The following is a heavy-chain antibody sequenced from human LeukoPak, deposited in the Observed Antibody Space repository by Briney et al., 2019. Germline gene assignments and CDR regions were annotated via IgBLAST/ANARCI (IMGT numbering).Heavy chain of an antibody. J-gene: IGHJ3*02. Sequence: GGSLRLSCAASGFTFSDYYMSWVRQAPGKGLEWVSVIYSGGSTYYADSVKGRFTISRDNSKNTLYLQMNSLRAEDTAVYYCARETKGYSYGPNAFDIWGQGTMVTVSS. V-gene: IGHV3-53*01. CDR3: ARETKGYSYGPNAFDI. CDR2: IYSGGST. CDR1: GFTFSDYY. D-gene: IGHD5-18*01.